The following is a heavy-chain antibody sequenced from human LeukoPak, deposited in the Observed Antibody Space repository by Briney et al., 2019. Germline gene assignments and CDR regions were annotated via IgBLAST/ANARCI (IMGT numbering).Heavy chain of an antibody. D-gene: IGHD6-19*01. CDR2: ISGDGGSI. CDR1: GFAFNDFT. V-gene: IGHV3-43*01. J-gene: IGHJ4*02. Sequence: PGGSLRLSCAASGFAFNDFTMHWVRQPPGKGLEWISLISGDGGSIYYADSVKGRFTISRDKSGDSLSLYLQMNSLRADDSALYYCAKEHISGWPNFDSWGQGTLVTVSS. CDR3: AKEHISGWPNFDS.